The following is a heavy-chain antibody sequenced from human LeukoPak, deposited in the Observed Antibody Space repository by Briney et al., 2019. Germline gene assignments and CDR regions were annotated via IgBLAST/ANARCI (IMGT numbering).Heavy chain of an antibody. V-gene: IGHV5-10-1*01. J-gene: IGHJ1*01. Sequence: GESLKISCKGSGYRFTSYWISWVRQMPGKGLEWMGRIDPSDSYTKYSPSFQGHVTISADKSISTAYLQWSSLKASDTAMYYCATTIEYSSSSAEYFQHWGQGTLVTVSS. CDR2: IDPSDSYT. CDR1: GYRFTSYW. CDR3: ATTIEYSSSSAEYFQH. D-gene: IGHD6-6*01.